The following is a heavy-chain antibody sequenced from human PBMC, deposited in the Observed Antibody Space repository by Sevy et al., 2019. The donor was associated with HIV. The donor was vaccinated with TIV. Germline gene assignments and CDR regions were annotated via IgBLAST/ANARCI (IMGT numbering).Heavy chain of an antibody. J-gene: IGHJ4*02. D-gene: IGHD3-16*02. CDR2: FVPEDGEI. Sequence: ASLKVSCKVPRYTLSEVSMHWVRQAPGKGLEWMGGFVPEDGEIVYAQKFQGRVTVAEDTLTDTAYLEVTKLRSEDTATYFCVIGDTPRLTGSGTRLKDQSLNYFEFWGQGTLVTVSS. CDR1: RYTLSEVS. CDR3: VIGDTPRLTGSGTRLKDQSLNYFEF. V-gene: IGHV1-24*01.